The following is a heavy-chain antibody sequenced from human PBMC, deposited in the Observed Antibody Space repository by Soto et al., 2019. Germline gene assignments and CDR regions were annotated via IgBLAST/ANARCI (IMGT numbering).Heavy chain of an antibody. CDR3: AREEYFDSNNWFDY. J-gene: IGHJ5*01. D-gene: IGHD3-9*01. CDR1: GGSSAAYY. CDR2: IYSSGST. V-gene: IGHV4-4*07. Sequence: PSKTLSLTCTVSGGSSAAYYWSWIRQSAGKGLEWIGRIYSSGSTNYNPSLKSRVTMSVDTSRNQFSLKLSSVTAADTAVYYVAREEYFDSNNWFDYWGLGTQVTVS.